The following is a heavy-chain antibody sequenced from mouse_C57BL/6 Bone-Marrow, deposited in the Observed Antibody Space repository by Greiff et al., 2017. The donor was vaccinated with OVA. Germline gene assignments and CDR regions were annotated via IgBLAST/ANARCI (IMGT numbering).Heavy chain of an antibody. CDR1: GYTFTDYN. CDR2: INPNNGGT. Sequence: EVKLQQSGPELVKPGASVKIPCKASGYTFTDYNMDWVKQSHGKSLEWIGDINPNNGGTIYNQKFKGKATLTVDKSSSTAYMELRSLTSEDTAVYYCARGNYDYSYYFDYWGQGTTLTVSS. V-gene: IGHV1-18*01. CDR3: ARGNYDYSYYFDY. J-gene: IGHJ2*01. D-gene: IGHD2-4*01.